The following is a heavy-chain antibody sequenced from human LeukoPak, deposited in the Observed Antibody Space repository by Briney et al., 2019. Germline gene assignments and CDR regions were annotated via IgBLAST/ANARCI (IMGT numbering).Heavy chain of an antibody. J-gene: IGHJ4*02. V-gene: IGHV1-2*02. Sequence: ASVKVSCKTSGYTSIDHYIYWVRQAPGQGFEWMGWIKLSSGDTNYVPKFEGRVTMTRDTSISTAYMEVSGLRSDDTAVYYCATKKDVGSFYAFWGQGTLVTVSS. CDR1: GYTSIDHY. CDR2: IKLSSGDT. CDR3: ATKKDVGSFYAF. D-gene: IGHD1-26*01.